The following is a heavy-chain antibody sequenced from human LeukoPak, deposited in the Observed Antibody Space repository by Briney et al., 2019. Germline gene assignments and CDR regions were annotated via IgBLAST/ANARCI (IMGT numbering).Heavy chain of an antibody. CDR1: GGSFSGYY. CDR3: ASVGYGDYV. D-gene: IGHD4-17*01. J-gene: IGHJ1*01. V-gene: IGHV4-59*01. Sequence: SQTLSLTCAVYGGSFSGYYWSWIRQPPGKGLEWIGYIYYSGSTNYNPSLKSRVTISVDTSKNQFSLKLSSVTAADTAVYYCASVGYGDYVWGQGTLVTVSS. CDR2: IYYSGST.